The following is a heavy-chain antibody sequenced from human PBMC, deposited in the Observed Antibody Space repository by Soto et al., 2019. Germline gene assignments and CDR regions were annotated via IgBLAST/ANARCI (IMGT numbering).Heavy chain of an antibody. Sequence: SETLSLTCNVSGGSISRSYWSWIRQPPGKGLERIGYNSYKGDLTSNPSHKGRDNISLDMSKNQYSLRLSSVTAADTAVYHCARHGPPGTYSASFDYWGQGALVT. V-gene: IGHV4-59*08. CDR1: GGSISRSY. J-gene: IGHJ4*02. D-gene: IGHD1-26*01. CDR2: NSYKGDL. CDR3: ARHGPPGTYSASFDY.